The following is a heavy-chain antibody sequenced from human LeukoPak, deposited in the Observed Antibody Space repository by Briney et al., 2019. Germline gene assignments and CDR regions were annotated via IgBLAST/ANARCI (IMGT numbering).Heavy chain of an antibody. D-gene: IGHD4-17*01. CDR2: INPNSGGT. V-gene: IGHV1-2*02. J-gene: IGHJ4*02. CDR1: GYTFTGYY. CDR3: ARASPDYGDYATN. Sequence: ASVKVSCKASGYTFTGYYMHWVRQAPGQGLEWMGWINPNSGGTNYAQKFQGRVTMTRDTSISTAYMELSRLRSDDTAVYYRARASPDYGDYATNWGQGTLVTVSS.